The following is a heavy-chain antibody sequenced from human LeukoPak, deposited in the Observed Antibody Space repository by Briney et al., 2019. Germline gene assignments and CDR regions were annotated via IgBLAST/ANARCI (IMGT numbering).Heavy chain of an antibody. V-gene: IGHV1-69*02. J-gene: IGHJ6*03. CDR3: ASYCSSTSCYADYYYRDV. CDR1: GCTSSSYT. D-gene: IGHD2-2*01. CDR2: IIPNLGIT. Sequence: SVKVSCKASGCTSSSYTISWVRQAPGQGLEWMGRIIPNLGITNYAQKFQVRVTITADKSTSTAYMELSSRRSEVTAVYYCASYCSSTSCYADYYYRDVWGKGTTVTVSS.